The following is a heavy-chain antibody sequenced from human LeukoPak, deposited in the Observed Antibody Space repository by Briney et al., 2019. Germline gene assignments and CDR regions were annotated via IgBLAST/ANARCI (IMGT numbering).Heavy chain of an antibody. V-gene: IGHV4-38-2*02. Sequence: TSETLSLTCTVSGYSISSGYYWGWIRQPPGKGLEWIGSIYHSGSTYYNPSLKSRVTISVDTSKNQFSLKLSSVTAADTAVYYCARQLRGYCSSTSCYGRYFDYWGQGTLVTVSS. CDR1: GYSISSGYY. CDR3: ARQLRGYCSSTSCYGRYFDY. D-gene: IGHD2-2*01. CDR2: IYHSGST. J-gene: IGHJ4*02.